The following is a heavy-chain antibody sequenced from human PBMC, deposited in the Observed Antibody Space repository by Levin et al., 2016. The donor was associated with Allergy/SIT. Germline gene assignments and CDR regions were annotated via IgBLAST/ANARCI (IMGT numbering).Heavy chain of an antibody. D-gene: IGHD4-23*01. V-gene: IGHV1-18*01. CDR3: ARLPGYYGGPDWNFDL. CDR1: GYIFASYG. J-gene: IGHJ2*01. CDR2: ISGYNGNN. Sequence: ASVKVSCKASGYIFASYGMSWVRQAPGQGLEWMGWISGYNGNNNFAQKFQDRVSVTTDISASTASMELWRLRYDDTAVYYCARLPGYYGGPDWNFDLWGRGTLVTVSS.